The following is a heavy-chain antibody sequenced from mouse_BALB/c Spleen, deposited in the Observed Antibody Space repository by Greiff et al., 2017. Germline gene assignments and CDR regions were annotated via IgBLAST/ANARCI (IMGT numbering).Heavy chain of an antibody. CDR2: ISSGGST. V-gene: IGHV5-6-5*01. Sequence: DVKLVESGGGLVKPGGSLKLSCAASGFTFSSYAMSWVRQTPEKRLEWVASISSGGSTYYPDSVKGRFTISRDNARNILYLQMSSLRSEDTAMYYCARAYGNYVDYWGQGTTRTVSS. CDR1: GFTFSSYA. CDR3: ARAYGNYVDY. D-gene: IGHD2-1*01. J-gene: IGHJ2*01.